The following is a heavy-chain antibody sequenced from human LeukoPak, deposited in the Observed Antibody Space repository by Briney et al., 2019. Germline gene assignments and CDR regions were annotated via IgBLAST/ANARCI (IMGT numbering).Heavy chain of an antibody. CDR1: GFTFSSYA. J-gene: IGHJ4*02. V-gene: IGHV3-23*01. D-gene: IGHD3/OR15-3a*01. Sequence: GGSLRLSCAASGFTFSSYAMSWVRQASGKGLEWVSVVSSSGGNTYNADSVKGRFTISRDNSKNTLYLQMNSLRAEDTAVYYCAKEDWLGFDYWGQGTLVTVSS. CDR3: AKEDWLGFDY. CDR2: VSSSGGNT.